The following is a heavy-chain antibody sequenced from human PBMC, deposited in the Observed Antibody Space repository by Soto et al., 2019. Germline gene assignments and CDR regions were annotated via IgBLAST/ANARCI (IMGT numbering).Heavy chain of an antibody. J-gene: IGHJ4*02. CDR3: ARGSGLYYFDN. V-gene: IGHV1-3*01. CDR1: GYTFTSYG. Sequence: ASVKVSCKAFGYTFTSYGVSWVRQAPGQRLEWMGWINAGNGNTKYSQKFQGRVTITRDTSASTAYMELSSLRSEDTAVYYCARGSGLYYFDNWGQGTLVTVPQ. D-gene: IGHD3-10*01. CDR2: INAGNGNT.